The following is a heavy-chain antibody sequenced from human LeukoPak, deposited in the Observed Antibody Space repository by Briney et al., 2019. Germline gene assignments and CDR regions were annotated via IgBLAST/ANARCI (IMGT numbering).Heavy chain of an antibody. CDR3: ARVGVLRYFDWLRKNAFDI. Sequence: ASVKVPCKASGYTFTSYGISWVRQAPGQGLEWMGWISAYNGNTNYAQKLQGRVTMTTDTSTSTAYMELRSLRSDDTAVYYCARVGVLRYFDWLRKNAFDIWGQGTMVTVSS. D-gene: IGHD3-9*01. CDR1: GYTFTSYG. J-gene: IGHJ3*02. CDR2: ISAYNGNT. V-gene: IGHV1-18*04.